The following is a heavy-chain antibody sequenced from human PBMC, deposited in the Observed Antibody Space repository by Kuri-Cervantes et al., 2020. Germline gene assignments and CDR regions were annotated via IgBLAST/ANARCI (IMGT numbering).Heavy chain of an antibody. J-gene: IGHJ4*02. CDR3: ARESIVVVHKIFDY. CDR1: GFTFSSYG. V-gene: IGHV3-30*02. Sequence: GGSLRLSCAASGFTFSSYGMHWVRQAPGKGLEWVAFIRYDGSNKYYADSVKGRFTISRDNAKNSLFLQMNSLRAEDTAVYYCARESIVVVHKIFDYWGQGTLVTVSS. CDR2: IRYDGSNK. D-gene: IGHD3-22*01.